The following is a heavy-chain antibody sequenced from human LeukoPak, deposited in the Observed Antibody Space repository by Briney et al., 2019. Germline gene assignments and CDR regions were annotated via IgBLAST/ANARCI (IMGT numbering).Heavy chain of an antibody. D-gene: IGHD3-3*01. J-gene: IGHJ4*02. CDR2: ISGSGGST. V-gene: IGHV3-23*01. CDR3: AKNGEYYDFWSGYYDPYYFDY. Sequence: GGSLRLSCAASGFTFSSYAMSWVRQAPGKGLEWVSGISGSGGSTYYADSVKGRFTISRDNSKNTLYLQMNSLRAEDTAVYYCAKNGEYYDFWSGYYDPYYFDYWGQGTLVTVSS. CDR1: GFTFSSYA.